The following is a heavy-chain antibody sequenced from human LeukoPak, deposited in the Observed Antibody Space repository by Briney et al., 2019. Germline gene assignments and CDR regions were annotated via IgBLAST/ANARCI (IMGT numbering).Heavy chain of an antibody. D-gene: IGHD6-19*01. CDR2: IYYSGGT. Sequence: SETLSLTCTVSGGSISSYYWRWIRQPPGKGLVWIGYIYYSGGTNYNPSLKSRVTISVDRSKNQFSLKLNSLTAPDTAVYYCPRHARVHQWLVSWFDPWGQGTLLTVPS. CDR1: GGSISSYY. J-gene: IGHJ5*02. V-gene: IGHV4-59*08. CDR3: PRHARVHQWLVSWFDP.